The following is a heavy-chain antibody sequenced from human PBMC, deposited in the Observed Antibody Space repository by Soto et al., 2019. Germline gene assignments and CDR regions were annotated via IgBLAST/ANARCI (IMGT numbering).Heavy chain of an antibody. J-gene: IGHJ4*02. CDR2: IWYDGSKT. CDR1: GFSFSHYG. Sequence: QVQLVETGGGVVQPGRSLRLSCAASGFSFSHYGMFWVRQAPGKGLEWVAMIWYDGSKTYYADSVKGRLTISRDNSKNPLYLQMDSLRADDTALYYCARVGTVPALNCFDSWGQGTLVTVSS. V-gene: IGHV3-33*01. D-gene: IGHD2-2*01. CDR3: ARVGTVPALNCFDS.